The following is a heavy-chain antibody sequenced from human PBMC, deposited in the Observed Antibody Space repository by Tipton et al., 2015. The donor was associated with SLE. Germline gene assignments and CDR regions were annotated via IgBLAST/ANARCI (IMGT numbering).Heavy chain of an antibody. D-gene: IGHD6-25*01. CDR3: ARTEVGGYSHDAFDL. CDR1: GFAFSSHW. Sequence: SLRLSCAASGFAFSSHWMHWVRQAPGKGLVWVSHINGDGSSIRYGDSVKGRFIISRDNAKNTLYLQMNSLRAEDTAVYYCARTEVGGYSHDAFDLWGHGTMVTVSS. V-gene: IGHV3-74*01. J-gene: IGHJ3*01. CDR2: INGDGSSI.